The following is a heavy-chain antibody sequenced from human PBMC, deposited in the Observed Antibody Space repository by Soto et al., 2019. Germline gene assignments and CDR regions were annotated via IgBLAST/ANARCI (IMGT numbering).Heavy chain of an antibody. Sequence: EASVKVSCKASGYTFTSYYMHCVRQAPGQGLEWMGIINPSGGSTSYAQKFQGRVTMTRDTSTSTVYMELSSLRSEDTAVYYCAREGRTDPYYYYGMDVWGQGTTVTVSS. CDR3: AREGRTDPYYYYGMDV. J-gene: IGHJ6*02. D-gene: IGHD4-17*01. V-gene: IGHV1-46*01. CDR2: INPSGGST. CDR1: GYTFTSYY.